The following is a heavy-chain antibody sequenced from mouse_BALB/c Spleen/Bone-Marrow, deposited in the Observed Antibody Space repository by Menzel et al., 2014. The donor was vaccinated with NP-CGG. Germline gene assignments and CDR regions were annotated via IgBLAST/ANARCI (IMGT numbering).Heavy chain of an antibody. Sequence: EVQLQQSGPELVKPGASVKISCKASGYSFTGYFMNWVMRSHGKSLEWIGRINPYNGDTFYNQKFKGKATLTVDKSSSTAHMELRSLASEDSAVYYCAGGGLLRAMDYWGQGTSVTVSS. CDR3: AGGGLLRAMDY. D-gene: IGHD2-3*01. CDR1: GYSFTGYF. CDR2: INPYNGDT. V-gene: IGHV1-20*02. J-gene: IGHJ4*01.